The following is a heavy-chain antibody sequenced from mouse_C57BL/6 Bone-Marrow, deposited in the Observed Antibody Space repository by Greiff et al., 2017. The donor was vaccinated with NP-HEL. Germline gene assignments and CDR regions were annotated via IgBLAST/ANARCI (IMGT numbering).Heavy chain of an antibody. CDR2: IYPGGGYT. J-gene: IGHJ1*03. D-gene: IGHD1-1*01. CDR3: ARGGGSSSYWYFDV. V-gene: IGHV1-63*01. CDR1: GYTFTNYW. Sequence: QVHVKQSGAELVRPGTSVKMSCKASGYTFTNYWIGWAKQRPGHGLEWIGDIYPGGGYTNYNEKFKGKATLTADKSSSTAYMQFSSLTSEDSAIYYCARGGGSSSYWYFDVWGTGTTVTVSS.